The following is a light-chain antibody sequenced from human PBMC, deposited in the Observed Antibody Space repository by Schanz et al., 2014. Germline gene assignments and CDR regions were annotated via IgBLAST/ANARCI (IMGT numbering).Light chain of an antibody. J-gene: IGKJ4*01. Sequence: EIVMTQSPATLSVSPGERATLSCRASQSVSSNLAWYQQEPGQAPRLLIYGASTRATGIPARFSGSGSGTEFTLTISSLQSEDFAVYYCQQRSKWPLTFGGGTKVEIK. CDR3: QQRSKWPLT. CDR1: QSVSSN. V-gene: IGKV3-15*01. CDR2: GAS.